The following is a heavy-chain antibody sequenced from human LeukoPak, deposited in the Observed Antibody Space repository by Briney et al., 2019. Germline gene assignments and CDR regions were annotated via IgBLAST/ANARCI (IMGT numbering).Heavy chain of an antibody. CDR2: IKQDGSEK. CDR3: AREVDYRYVDY. J-gene: IGHJ4*02. V-gene: IGHV3-7*01. CDR1: GFTFSTYW. Sequence: PGGSLRLSCAASGFTFSTYWMNWVRQAPGKGLEWVANIKQDGSEKYYVDSVKGRFTISRDNAKNSLYLQMNSLRAEDTAVYYCAREVDYRYVDYWGQGTLVTVSS. D-gene: IGHD3-16*02.